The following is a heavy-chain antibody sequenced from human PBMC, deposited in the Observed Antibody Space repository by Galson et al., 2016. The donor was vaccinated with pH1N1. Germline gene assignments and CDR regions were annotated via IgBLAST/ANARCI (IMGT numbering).Heavy chain of an antibody. CDR1: GFTFSSYD. J-gene: IGHJ3*01. D-gene: IGHD4-23*01. CDR3: ARPGNYDGDRRGAFDL. Sequence: SLRLSCAASGFTFSSYDMHWVRQAPGKGLEWVAFIRYDGSNNDGSNKYYIDSVKGRFTVSRDNSKNTLYLQMNSLRAEDTAVYYCARPGNYDGDRRGAFDLWGQGTMVTVS. CDR2: IRYDGSNNDGSNK. V-gene: IGHV3-33*01.